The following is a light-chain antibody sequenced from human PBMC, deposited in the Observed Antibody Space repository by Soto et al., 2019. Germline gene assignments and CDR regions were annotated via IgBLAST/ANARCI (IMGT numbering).Light chain of an antibody. J-gene: IGKJ1*01. CDR3: QKYNSAPWT. CDR2: VAS. V-gene: IGKV1-27*01. CDR1: QGISNY. Sequence: DIQMTQSPSSLSASVGDRVTITCRASQGISNYLAWYQQQPGKVPKLLIYVASTLQSGVPSRYSGSGSGTDFTLTISSLQPEDVATYYCQKYNSAPWTFGQGTKVEIK.